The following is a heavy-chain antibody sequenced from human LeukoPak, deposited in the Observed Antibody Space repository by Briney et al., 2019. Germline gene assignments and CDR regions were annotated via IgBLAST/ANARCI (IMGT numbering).Heavy chain of an antibody. CDR2: INHSGST. V-gene: IGHV4-34*01. CDR1: GGSFSGYY. J-gene: IGHJ6*02. Sequence: SETLSLTCAVYGGSFSGYYWSWIRQPPGKGLEWIGEINHSGSTNYNPSLKSRVTISVDTSKNQFSLKLISVTAADTAVYYCAGRGVAISGTGIQVASYGMDVWGQGTTVTVSS. D-gene: IGHD1-14*01. CDR3: AGRGVAISGTGIQVASYGMDV.